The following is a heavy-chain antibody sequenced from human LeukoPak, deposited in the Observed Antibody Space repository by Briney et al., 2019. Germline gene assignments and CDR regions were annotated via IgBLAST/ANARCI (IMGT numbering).Heavy chain of an antibody. Sequence: GGSLRLSCAASGFTFSDYSMNWVRQATGKGLEWVSYISSIGATIYYADSVKGRFTISRDNSKNTLYLQMNSLRAEDTAVYYCARDSGEYYYDSSGYHYFDYWGQGTLVTVSS. D-gene: IGHD3-22*01. CDR2: ISSIGATI. CDR3: ARDSGEYYYDSSGYHYFDY. J-gene: IGHJ4*02. CDR1: GFTFSDYS. V-gene: IGHV3-48*01.